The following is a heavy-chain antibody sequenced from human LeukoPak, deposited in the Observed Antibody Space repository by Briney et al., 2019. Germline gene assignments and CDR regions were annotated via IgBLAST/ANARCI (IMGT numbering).Heavy chain of an antibody. V-gene: IGHV1-46*01. D-gene: IGHD3-22*01. Sequence: ASVKVSCKASGYTFTSYYMHWVRQAPGQGLEWMGIINPSGGSTSYAQKFQGRVTMTRDTSISTAYMELSSLRSEDTAVYYCARGFLGYDSSDYAFSYYWGQGTLVTVPS. CDR2: INPSGGST. J-gene: IGHJ4*02. CDR3: ARGFLGYDSSDYAFSYY. CDR1: GYTFTSYY.